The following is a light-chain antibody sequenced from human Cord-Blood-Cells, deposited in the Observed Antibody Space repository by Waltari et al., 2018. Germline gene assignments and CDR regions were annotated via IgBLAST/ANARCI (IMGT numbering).Light chain of an antibody. CDR3: QQRSNWPPLT. CDR1: QSVSSY. CDR2: DAA. V-gene: IGKV3-11*01. J-gene: IGKJ4*01. Sequence: EIVLTQSPATLSLSPGDRATLSCRASQSVSSYSAWYQQKPGQAPRLLIYDAANRATGIPARFSGSGSGTDFTLTISSLEPEDFAVYYCQQRSNWPPLTFGGGTKVEIK.